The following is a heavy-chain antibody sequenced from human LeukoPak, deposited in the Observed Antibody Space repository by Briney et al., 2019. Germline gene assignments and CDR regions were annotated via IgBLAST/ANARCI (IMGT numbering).Heavy chain of an antibody. CDR3: ARAQYSSGWYLDY. V-gene: IGHV4-30-4*01. CDR1: GGSISSGGYY. J-gene: IGHJ4*02. Sequence: SETLSLTCTVSGGSISSGGYYWSWIRQPPGKGLEWIGYIYYSGSTYYNPSLKSRVTISVDTSKNQFSLTLSSVTAADTAVYYCARAQYSSGWYLDYWAREPWSPSPQ. CDR2: IYYSGST. D-gene: IGHD6-19*01.